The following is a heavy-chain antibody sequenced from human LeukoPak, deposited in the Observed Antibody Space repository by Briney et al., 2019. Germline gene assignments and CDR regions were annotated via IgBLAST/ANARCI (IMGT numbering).Heavy chain of an antibody. CDR3: ARYLRGYSYGFDY. CDR2: INHSGST. Sequence: SETLSLTCAVYGGSFSGYYWSWIRQPPGKGLEGIGEINHSGSTNYNPSLKSRVTISVDTSKNQFSLKLSSVTAADTAVYYCARYLRGYSYGFDYWGQGTLVTVSS. J-gene: IGHJ4*02. D-gene: IGHD5-18*01. CDR1: GGSFSGYY. V-gene: IGHV4-34*01.